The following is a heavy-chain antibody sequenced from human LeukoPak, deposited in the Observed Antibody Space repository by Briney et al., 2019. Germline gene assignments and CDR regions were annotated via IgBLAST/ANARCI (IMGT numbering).Heavy chain of an antibody. CDR3: ARINWNYFDY. J-gene: IGHJ4*02. Sequence: SETLSLTCTVSGGSITSYYWSWIRQPPGKGLEWIGYIYYSGNTNYNPSLKSRPTMSADRSRNQFSLELTSVTAADTAVYYCARINWNYFDYWGQGILVTVSS. CDR2: IYYSGNT. V-gene: IGHV4-59*08. CDR1: GGSITSYY. D-gene: IGHD1-20*01.